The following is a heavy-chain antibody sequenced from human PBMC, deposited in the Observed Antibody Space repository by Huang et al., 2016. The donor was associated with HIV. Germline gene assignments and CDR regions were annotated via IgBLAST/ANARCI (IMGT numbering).Heavy chain of an antibody. CDR3: ARARGYYDSSVSYYFDY. J-gene: IGHJ4*02. D-gene: IGHD3-22*01. CDR2: IIPIFGTA. V-gene: IGHV1-69*13. Sequence: QVQLVQSGAEVKKPGSSVKVSCKASGGTFSSYAISWVRQAPGQGREWMGVIIPIFGTANDAQKFQGRVTITADESTSTAYMELSSLRSEDTAVYYCARARGYYDSSVSYYFDYWGQGTLVTVSS. CDR1: GGTFSSYA.